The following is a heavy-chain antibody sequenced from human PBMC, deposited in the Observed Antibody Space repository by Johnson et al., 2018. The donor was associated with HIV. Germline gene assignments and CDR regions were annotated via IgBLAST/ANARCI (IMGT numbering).Heavy chain of an antibody. CDR3: ARVTIFGVVIDHDAFDI. D-gene: IGHD3-3*01. CDR1: GFAVSNNY. Sequence: VQLVETGGGLIQPGGSLRLSCAVSGFAVSNNYMSWVRQAPGQGLEWVSVIYSGGSTYYADSVKGRFTISRDNSKNTLYLQMNSLRAEDTALYHCARVTIFGVVIDHDAFDIWGQGAMVTVSS. J-gene: IGHJ3*02. V-gene: IGHV3-53*02. CDR2: IYSGGST.